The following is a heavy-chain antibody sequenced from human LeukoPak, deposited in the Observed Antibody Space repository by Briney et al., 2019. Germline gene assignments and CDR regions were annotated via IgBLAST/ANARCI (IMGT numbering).Heavy chain of an antibody. D-gene: IGHD2-21*02. CDR1: GFTFSSYA. Sequence: PGGSLRLSCAASGFTFSSYAMSWVSQAPGKGLEWVSSISGSGGSTYYADSVKGRFTISRDNSKNTLYLQMNSLRAEDTAVYYCAKDIVVVTAIPDGEGYNWFDPWGQGTLVTVSS. V-gene: IGHV3-23*01. J-gene: IGHJ5*02. CDR2: ISGSGGST. CDR3: AKDIVVVTAIPDGEGYNWFDP.